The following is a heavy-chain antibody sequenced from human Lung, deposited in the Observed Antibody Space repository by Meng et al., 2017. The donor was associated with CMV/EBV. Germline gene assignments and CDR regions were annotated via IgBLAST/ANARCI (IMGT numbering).Heavy chain of an antibody. J-gene: IGHJ4*02. CDR2: INAYNGDT. V-gene: IGHV1-18*01. Sequence: VRLGGEGRRPGASVKGSCKASGYPFTNYGITCVRQAPGQGLEWMGWINAYNGDTNYAQTLQGRVTMTTDTSTSTAYMELRSLRSDDTAVYYCARVEVGITSGDYWGQGTLVTVSS. CDR3: ARVEVGITSGDY. CDR1: GYPFTNYG. D-gene: IGHD1-26*01.